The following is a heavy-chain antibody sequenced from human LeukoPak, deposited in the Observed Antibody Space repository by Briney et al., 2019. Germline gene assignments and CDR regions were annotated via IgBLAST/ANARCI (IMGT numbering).Heavy chain of an antibody. CDR3: ARETYTSSQRDY. J-gene: IGHJ4*02. CDR2: IYTSGST. D-gene: IGHD6-13*01. V-gene: IGHV4-4*07. CDR1: GGSISSYY. Sequence: SETLSLTCTVSGGSISSYYWSWIRQPAGKGLEWIGRIYTSGSTNYNPSLKSRVTMSVDTSKNQFSLNLISVTAADTAVYFCARETYTSSQRDYWGQGTLVTVSS.